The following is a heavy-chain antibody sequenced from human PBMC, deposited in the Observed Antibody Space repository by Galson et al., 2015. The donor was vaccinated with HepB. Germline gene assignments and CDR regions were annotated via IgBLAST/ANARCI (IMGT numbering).Heavy chain of an antibody. Sequence: QSGAEVKKPGESLKISCTGSGYSFTSYWIGWVRQMPGKGLEWMGIIYPGDSDTRYSPSFQGQDTISADKSLSTAYLQWSSLKASDTAMYYCARLSPSIAAAGTVDYWGQGTLVTVSS. J-gene: IGHJ4*02. D-gene: IGHD6-13*01. V-gene: IGHV5-51*01. CDR3: ARLSPSIAAAGTVDY. CDR2: IYPGDSDT. CDR1: GYSFTSYW.